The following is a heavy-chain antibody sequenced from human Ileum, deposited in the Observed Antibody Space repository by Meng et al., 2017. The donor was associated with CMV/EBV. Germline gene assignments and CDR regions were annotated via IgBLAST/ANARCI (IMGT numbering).Heavy chain of an antibody. J-gene: IGHJ4*02. CDR1: EYTFTGYV. V-gene: IGHV7-4-1*02. D-gene: IGHD7-27*01. Sequence: SGKASEYTFTGYVMNRVRQAPGEGLGWIGWNNTNTGNPLYAQGFTGRFVFSLDPSVSTAYLQISSLKAEDTAVYYCARDQPGEGADYWGQGTLVTVSS. CDR2: NNTNTGNP. CDR3: ARDQPGEGADY.